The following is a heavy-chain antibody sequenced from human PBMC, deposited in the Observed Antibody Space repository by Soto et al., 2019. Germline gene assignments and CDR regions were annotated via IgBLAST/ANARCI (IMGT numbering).Heavy chain of an antibody. CDR3: ARDRGPSSGYYPYWFDP. CDR2: IIPIFGTA. J-gene: IGHJ5*02. D-gene: IGHD3-22*01. CDR1: GGNFSSYA. V-gene: IGHV1-69*12. Sequence: QVQLVQSGAEVKKPGSSVKVSCKASGGNFSSYAITWVRQAPGQGLEWMGGIIPIFGTANYAQKFQARVTITADESTSTAYMELSSLRSEDTAVYYCARDRGPSSGYYPYWFDPWGQGTLVTVSS.